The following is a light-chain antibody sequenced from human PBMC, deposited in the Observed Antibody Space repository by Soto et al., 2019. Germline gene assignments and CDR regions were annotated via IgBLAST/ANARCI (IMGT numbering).Light chain of an antibody. Sequence: DIQMTPSPSSVSASVGDRVTITCRASQDISSWLAWYQQKPGKAPNLLISAASSLQSGVPSRFSGSGSGTDFTLTISSLQPEDFATYYCQQANSYPITFGQGTRLEI. CDR1: QDISSW. V-gene: IGKV1-12*01. J-gene: IGKJ5*01. CDR2: AAS. CDR3: QQANSYPIT.